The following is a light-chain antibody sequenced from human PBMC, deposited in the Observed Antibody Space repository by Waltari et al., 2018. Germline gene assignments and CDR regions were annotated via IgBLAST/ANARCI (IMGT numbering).Light chain of an antibody. CDR1: SSDVGAYDY. CDR3: SSMISGGPLV. V-gene: IGLV2-14*03. Sequence: QSALTQPASVSGSPGQSITISCTGTSSDVGAYDYVSWYRQLPGKAPDPRFSDVSRRPSGISVRLSGSKSGDTASLTISGLQAEDEADYYCSSMISGGPLVFGSGTQVTVL. CDR2: DVS. J-gene: IGLJ1*01.